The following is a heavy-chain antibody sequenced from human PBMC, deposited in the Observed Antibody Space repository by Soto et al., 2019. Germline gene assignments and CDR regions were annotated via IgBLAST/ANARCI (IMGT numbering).Heavy chain of an antibody. CDR1: GGPFRSHV. Sequence: VQLVPSGAEVKKPGSSVQVSCTASGGPFRSHVFNWVRHAPGPGLEWLGGIMPIVGTAIYAQKFQGGVTITADESTSTAYMELSSLRSEDTAVYYCARDLAFRDGNISHLDYWGQGTLNTVAS. CDR3: ARDLAFRDGNISHLDY. J-gene: IGHJ4*02. V-gene: IGHV1-69*19. CDR2: IMPIVGTA. D-gene: IGHD3-3*02.